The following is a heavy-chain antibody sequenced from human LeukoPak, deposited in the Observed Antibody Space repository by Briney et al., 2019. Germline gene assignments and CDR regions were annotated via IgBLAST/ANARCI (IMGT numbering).Heavy chain of an antibody. J-gene: IGHJ3*02. CDR3: ARECMDTTMVDAFDI. V-gene: IGHV3-21*01. CDR1: GFTFSDYI. D-gene: IGHD5-18*01. CDR2: ISSSSNYI. Sequence: GGSLRLSCAASGFTFSDYIMNWVRQAPGKGLEWVSYISSSSNYIYYADSVKGRFTISRDNAKNSLYLQMNSLRAEDTAVYYCARECMDTTMVDAFDIWGQGTMVTVSS.